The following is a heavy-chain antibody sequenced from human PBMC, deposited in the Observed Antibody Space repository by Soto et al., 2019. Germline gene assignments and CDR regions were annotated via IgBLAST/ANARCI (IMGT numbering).Heavy chain of an antibody. Sequence: GGSLRLSCAASGFTFSSYWMSWVRQAPGKGLEWVANIKQDGSEKYYVDSVKGRFTISRDNAKNSLYLQMNSLRAEDTAVYYCARDRGFGFWSGYYMGEMDVWGQGTTVTVSS. V-gene: IGHV3-7*01. CDR2: IKQDGSEK. CDR3: ARDRGFGFWSGYYMGEMDV. J-gene: IGHJ6*02. D-gene: IGHD3-3*01. CDR1: GFTFSSYW.